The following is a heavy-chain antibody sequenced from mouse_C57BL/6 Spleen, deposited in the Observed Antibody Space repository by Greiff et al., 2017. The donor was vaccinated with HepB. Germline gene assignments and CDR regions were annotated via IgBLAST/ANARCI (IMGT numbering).Heavy chain of an antibody. CDR2: IHPNSGST. CDR3: ASSLLRYYAMDY. Sequence: VQLQQPGAELVKPGASVKLSCKASGYTFTSYWMHWVKQRPGQGLEWIGMIHPNSGSTNYNEKFKSKATLTVDKSSSTAYMQLSSLTSEDSAVYYCASSLLRYYAMDYWGQGTSVTVSS. D-gene: IGHD1-2*01. CDR1: GYTFTSYW. J-gene: IGHJ4*01. V-gene: IGHV1-64*01.